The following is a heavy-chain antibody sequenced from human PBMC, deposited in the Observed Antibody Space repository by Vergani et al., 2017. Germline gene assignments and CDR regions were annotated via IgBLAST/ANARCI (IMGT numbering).Heavy chain of an antibody. CDR3: GRGSDNYN. CDR2: IKNNGDNT. V-gene: IGHV3-23*01. J-gene: IGHJ4*02. Sequence: EVQLLQSEGAVVQPGGSLRLSCVASGFTFSSHAMSWVRQGHGQGLEWVSSIKNNGDNTHYADSVKGRFTISRDNSKNTLYLQMNSLRVEDTAVYYCGRGSDNYNWGQGTLVTVSS. CDR1: GFTFSSHA. D-gene: IGHD5-24*01.